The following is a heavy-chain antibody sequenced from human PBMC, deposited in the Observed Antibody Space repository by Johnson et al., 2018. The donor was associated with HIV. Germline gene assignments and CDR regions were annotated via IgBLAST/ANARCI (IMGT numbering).Heavy chain of an antibody. J-gene: IGHJ3*02. Sequence: QVQLVESGGGVVQPGGSLRLSCAASGFTFSSHAMHWVRQAPGKGLEWVTFISNDGSNKYYADSVRGRFTISRDNSKNTLYLQMNSLRAEDTAVYYCAREGEGYSSSWYDAFDIWGQGTMVTVSS. CDR1: GFTFSSHA. CDR2: ISNDGSNK. V-gene: IGHV3-30*04. CDR3: AREGEGYSSSWYDAFDI. D-gene: IGHD6-13*01.